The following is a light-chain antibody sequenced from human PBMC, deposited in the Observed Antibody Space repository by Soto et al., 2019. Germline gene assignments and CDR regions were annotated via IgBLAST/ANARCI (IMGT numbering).Light chain of an antibody. J-gene: IGLJ1*01. CDR2: TTN. CDR3: AAWDDSLNGHV. V-gene: IGLV1-44*01. CDR1: SSNIGTSS. Sequence: QSVLTQPHSASGTPGQRVTISCSGSSSNIGTSSVHWFQQLPGTAPKLLISTTNQRPSGVPERFSSSKSGNSASLTISGLLSEDEADYYCAAWDDSLNGHVFGTGTKVTVL.